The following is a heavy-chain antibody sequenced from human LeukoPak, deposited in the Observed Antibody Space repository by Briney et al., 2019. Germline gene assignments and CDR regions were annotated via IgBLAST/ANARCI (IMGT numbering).Heavy chain of an antibody. Sequence: KPSETLSLTCTVSHGSISSSSYYWGWIRQPPGKRLEWIGSIYYSGSTYYNPSLKSRVTISVDTSKNQFSLRLNSVTAADTAVYYCARHTHDFWSGHPQGTFAIWGQGRMVTVSS. D-gene: IGHD3-3*01. CDR3: ARHTHDFWSGHPQGTFAI. CDR1: HGSISSSSYY. CDR2: IYYSGST. V-gene: IGHV4-39*01. J-gene: IGHJ3*02.